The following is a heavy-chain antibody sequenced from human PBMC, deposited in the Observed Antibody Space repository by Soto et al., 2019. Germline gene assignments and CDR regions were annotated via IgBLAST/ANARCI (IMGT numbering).Heavy chain of an antibody. V-gene: IGHV3-11*06. Sequence: GGSLRLSCAASGFTFSDYYMSWIRQAPGKGLEWVSYISSSSSYTNYADSVKGRFTISRDNAKNSLYLQMNSLRAEDTAVYYCARDLGSAAAGLNWFDPWGQGTLVTVSS. CDR2: ISSSSSYT. J-gene: IGHJ5*02. CDR3: ARDLGSAAAGLNWFDP. D-gene: IGHD6-13*01. CDR1: GFTFSDYY.